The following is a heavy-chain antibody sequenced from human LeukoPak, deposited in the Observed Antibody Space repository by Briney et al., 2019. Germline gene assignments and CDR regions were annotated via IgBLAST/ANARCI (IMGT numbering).Heavy chain of an antibody. CDR3: ASLGGWSGYDYYYYYYGMDV. CDR1: GGSISSGGYS. V-gene: IGHV4-30-2*01. J-gene: IGHJ6*02. D-gene: IGHD3-3*01. Sequence: SETLSLTCAVSGGSISSGGYSWSWIRQPPGKGLEWIGYIYHSGSTYYNPSLKSRVTISVDTSKNQFSLKLSSVTAADTAVYYCASLGGWSGYDYYYYYYGMDVWGQGTTVTVSS. CDR2: IYHSGST.